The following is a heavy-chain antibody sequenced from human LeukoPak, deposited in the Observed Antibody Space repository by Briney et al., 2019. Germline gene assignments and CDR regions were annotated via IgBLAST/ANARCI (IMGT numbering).Heavy chain of an antibody. V-gene: IGHV1-3*01. CDR1: GYTFTAHA. D-gene: IGHD3-16*01. CDR2: INVANGDT. CDR3: TSKPRGESRPFDY. Sequence: GASVKVSCKASGYTFTAHAVHWVRQAPGQWLEWMGWINVANGDTGYSQKFQDRVTITRDTSASTGYMEMNSLISEDTAVYYCTSKPRGESRPFDYWGQGTLVTVSS. J-gene: IGHJ4*02.